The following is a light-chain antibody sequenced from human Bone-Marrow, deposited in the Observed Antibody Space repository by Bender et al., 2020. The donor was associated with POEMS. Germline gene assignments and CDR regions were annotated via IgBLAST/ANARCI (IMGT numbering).Light chain of an antibody. CDR3: QVWDSSTGHVV. CDR1: DIGSES. V-gene: IGLV3-21*02. Sequence: YALTQPPSVSVAPGQTARITCGGKDIGSESVRWYQQRPGQAPVLVLHDDSDRPSGIPERFSVSNSGSTATLTISRVGAGDEADYYCQVWDSSTGHVVFGSGTKLTV. CDR2: DDS. J-gene: IGLJ3*02.